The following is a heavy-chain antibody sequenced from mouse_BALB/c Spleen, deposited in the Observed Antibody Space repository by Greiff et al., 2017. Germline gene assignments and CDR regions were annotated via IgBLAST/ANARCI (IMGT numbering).Heavy chain of an antibody. D-gene: IGHD6-5*01. CDR1: GYTFTSYT. Sequence: QVQLKQSGAELARPGASVKMSCKASGYTFTSYTMHWVKQRPGQGLEWIGYINPSSGYTNYNQKFKDKATLTADKSSSTAYMQLSSLTSEDSAVYYCARRSLDSLFAYWGQGTLVTVSA. J-gene: IGHJ3*01. CDR2: INPSSGYT. CDR3: ARRSLDSLFAY. V-gene: IGHV1-4*01.